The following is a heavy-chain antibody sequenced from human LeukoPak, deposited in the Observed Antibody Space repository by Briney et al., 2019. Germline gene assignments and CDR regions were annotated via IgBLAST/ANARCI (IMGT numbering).Heavy chain of an antibody. Sequence: GASVKVSCKSAVYTFTVYYMHWGRQAPGQGLEWMGWSNPNSGGTNYSQKFQGRGTMTRDTSISTAYMELSRLRSDDTAVCYCARAGVRSGWYVNWGQGTLVTVSS. J-gene: IGHJ4*02. CDR2: SNPNSGGT. CDR1: VYTFTVYY. V-gene: IGHV1-2*02. D-gene: IGHD6-19*01. CDR3: ARAGVRSGWYVN.